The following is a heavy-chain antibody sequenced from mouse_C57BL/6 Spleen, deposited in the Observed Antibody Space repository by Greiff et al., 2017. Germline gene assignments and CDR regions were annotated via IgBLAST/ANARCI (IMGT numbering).Heavy chain of an antibody. CDR2: IWSDGST. CDR1: GFSLTSYG. V-gene: IGHV2-6-1*01. Sequence: VQRVESGPGLVAPSQSLSITCTVSGFSLTSYGVHWVRQPPGKGLEWLVVIWSDGSTTYNSALKSRLSISKDNSKSQVFLKMNSPQTDDTAMYYCARHRDYGSNYWYFDVWGTGTTVTVSS. J-gene: IGHJ1*03. D-gene: IGHD1-1*01. CDR3: ARHRDYGSNYWYFDV.